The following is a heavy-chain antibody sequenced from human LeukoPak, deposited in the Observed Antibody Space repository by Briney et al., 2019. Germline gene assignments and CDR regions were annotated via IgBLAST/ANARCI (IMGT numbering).Heavy chain of an antibody. CDR1: GGSFSGYY. D-gene: IGHD2-2*01. CDR2: INHSGST. Sequence: PSETLSLTCAVYGGSFSGYYWSWIRQPPGRGLEWIGEINHSGSTNYNPSLKSRVTISVDTSKNQFSLKLSSVTAADTAVYLCARGPYCSSTSCLIAAAANWFDPWGQGTLVTVSS. V-gene: IGHV4-34*01. J-gene: IGHJ5*02. CDR3: ARGPYCSSTSCLIAAAANWFDP.